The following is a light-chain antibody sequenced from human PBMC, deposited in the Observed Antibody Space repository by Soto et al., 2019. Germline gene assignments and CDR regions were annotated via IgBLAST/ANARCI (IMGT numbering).Light chain of an antibody. CDR3: QQYNTWPLS. V-gene: IGKV3-15*01. CDR1: QSVSSN. CDR2: DAS. J-gene: IGKJ3*01. Sequence: ETVMTQSPATLSVSPGERPTLSCRASQSVSSNLAWYQQKPGQAPRLLISDASTRATGIPARFSGSGSGTEFTPTISSPQSEDFAVYYCQQYNTWPLSFGPGTKVDIK.